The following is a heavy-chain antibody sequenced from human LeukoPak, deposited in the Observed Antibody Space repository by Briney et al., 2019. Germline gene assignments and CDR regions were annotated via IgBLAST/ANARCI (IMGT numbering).Heavy chain of an antibody. J-gene: IGHJ4*02. CDR1: GFTFSSYA. Sequence: GGSLRLSCAASGFTFSSYAMHWVRQAPGKGLEWVAVISYDGSNKYYADSVKGRFTISRDNSKNTLYLQMNSLRAEDTAVYYCARPYDILTEIVPVDYWGQGTLVTVSS. V-gene: IGHV3-30-3*01. CDR2: ISYDGSNK. CDR3: ARPYDILTEIVPVDY. D-gene: IGHD3-9*01.